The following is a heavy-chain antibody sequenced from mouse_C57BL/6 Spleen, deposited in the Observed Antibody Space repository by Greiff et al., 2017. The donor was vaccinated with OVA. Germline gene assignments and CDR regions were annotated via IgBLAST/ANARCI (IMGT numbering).Heavy chain of an antibody. CDR3: ASGSNRAMDY. Sequence: QVQLQQPGAELVRPGSSVKLSCKASGYTFTSYWMHWVKQRPIQGLEWIGNIDPSDSETHYNQKFKDKATLTVDKSSSTAYMQLSSLTSEDSAVYFCASGSNRAMDYWGQGTSVTVSS. CDR2: IDPSDSET. V-gene: IGHV1-52*01. D-gene: IGHD2-5*01. CDR1: GYTFTSYW. J-gene: IGHJ4*01.